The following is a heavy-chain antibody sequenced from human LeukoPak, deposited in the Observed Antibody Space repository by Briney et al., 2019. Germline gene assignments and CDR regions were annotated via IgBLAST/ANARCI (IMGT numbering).Heavy chain of an antibody. V-gene: IGHV3-21*01. CDR3: ARAAVAGYFDY. Sequence: GGSLRLSXAASGFTFSSYSMNWVRQAPGKGLEWVSSISSSSSYIYYADSVKGRFTISRDNAKNSLYLQMNSLRAEDTAVYYCARAAVAGYFDYWGQGTLVTVSS. CDR2: ISSSSSYI. CDR1: GFTFSSYS. J-gene: IGHJ4*02. D-gene: IGHD6-19*01.